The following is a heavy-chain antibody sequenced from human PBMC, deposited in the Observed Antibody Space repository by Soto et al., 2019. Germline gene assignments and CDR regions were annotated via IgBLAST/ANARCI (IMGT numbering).Heavy chain of an antibody. V-gene: IGHV1-18*01. CDR1: GYTFTNYG. J-gene: IGHJ6*02. CDR3: ARDGALGENYYCYGMDV. CDR2: ISAYNGNT. D-gene: IGHD3-16*01. Sequence: QVQLVQSGAEVKKPGASVKVSCKASGYTFTNYGISWVRQTPGQGLEWMGWISAYNGNTNYAQKLQGRVTMTTDTSTSTVYMELRSLGSDDTAVYYCARDGALGENYYCYGMDVWGQGTTVTVSS.